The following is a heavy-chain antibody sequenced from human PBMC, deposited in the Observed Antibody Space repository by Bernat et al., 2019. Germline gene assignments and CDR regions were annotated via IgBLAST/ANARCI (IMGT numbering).Heavy chain of an antibody. CDR3: ARLGGYCSGGSCFGTRNNYYDYCMDF. D-gene: IGHD2-15*01. CDR1: GYSFTSYW. CDR2: IYPGDSDT. Sequence: EVQLVQSGAEVKKPGESLKISCKGSGYSFTSYWIGWVRQMPGKGLEWMGIIYPGDSDTRYSPSYNGRGTISAATSISTTYLQLCSLKASDTGIHLCARLGGYCSGGSCFGTRNNYYDYCMDFWGKGTTVTVSS. J-gene: IGHJ6*03. V-gene: IGHV5-51*01.